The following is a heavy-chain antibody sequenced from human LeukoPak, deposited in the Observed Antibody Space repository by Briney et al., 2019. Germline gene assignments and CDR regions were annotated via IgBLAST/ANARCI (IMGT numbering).Heavy chain of an antibody. CDR2: FDPEDGET. D-gene: IGHD3-22*01. CDR3: ATVGNYYDSSGYPY. Sequence: ASVKVSCKVSGYTLTELSMHWVRQAPGKGLEWMGGFDPEDGETIYAQKFQGRVTMTEDTSTDTAYMELSSLRSEDTAVYYCATVGNYYDSSGYPYWGQGTLVTVSS. CDR1: GYTLTELS. J-gene: IGHJ4*02. V-gene: IGHV1-24*01.